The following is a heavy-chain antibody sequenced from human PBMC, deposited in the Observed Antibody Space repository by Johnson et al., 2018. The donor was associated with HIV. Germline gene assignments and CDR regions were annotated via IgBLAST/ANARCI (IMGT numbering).Heavy chain of an antibody. J-gene: IGHJ3*02. CDR1: GFTFSSYA. V-gene: IGHV3-64*01. Sequence: VQLVESGGGLVQPGGSLRLSCAASGFTFSSYAMHWVRQAPGKGLEYVSAISSNGGSTYYANSVKGRFTISRDNFKNTLYLQMNSLRAEDTAVYYCAKEGRISMIVGGAFDIWGQGTMVTVSS. CDR2: ISSNGGST. CDR3: AKEGRISMIVGGAFDI. D-gene: IGHD3-22*01.